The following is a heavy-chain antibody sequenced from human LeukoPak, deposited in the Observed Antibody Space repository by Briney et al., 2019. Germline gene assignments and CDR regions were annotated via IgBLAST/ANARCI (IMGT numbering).Heavy chain of an antibody. Sequence: SETLSLTCTVSGGSISRSSFYWSWIRQPPGKGLEWIGYIYYSGSTNYNPSLKSRVTMSVDTSKNQFSLKLSSVTAADTAVYYCARIDRAVAGTIDYWGQGTLVTVSS. J-gene: IGHJ4*02. CDR2: IYYSGST. V-gene: IGHV4-61*05. CDR1: GGSISRSSFY. CDR3: ARIDRAVAGTIDY. D-gene: IGHD6-19*01.